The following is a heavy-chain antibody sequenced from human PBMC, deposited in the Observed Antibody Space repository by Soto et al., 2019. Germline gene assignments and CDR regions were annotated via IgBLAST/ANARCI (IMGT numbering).Heavy chain of an antibody. CDR1: GGSMRSYY. CDR2: ISHTGNT. D-gene: IGHD1-26*01. V-gene: IGHV4-59*01. CDR3: ARIASVGYHFDY. Sequence: SETLSLTCTVSGGSMRSYYWSWIRQSPGKGLEWIGFISHTGNTNYNPSVKSRVTMSVDTPRSQFSLRLSSVTPADTAIYYCARIASVGYHFDYWGQGTLVTVSS. J-gene: IGHJ4*02.